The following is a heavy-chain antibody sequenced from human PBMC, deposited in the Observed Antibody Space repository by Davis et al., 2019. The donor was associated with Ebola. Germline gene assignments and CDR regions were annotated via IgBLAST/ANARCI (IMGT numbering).Heavy chain of an antibody. J-gene: IGHJ5*02. CDR2: INGDGTIT. V-gene: IGHV3-74*01. CDR3: ARVATDWFDP. Sequence: PGGSLRLSCAASGFTFSSYWMHWVRQAPGTGLVWVSNINGDGTITNYADSVKGRFTISRDNAKNTLYLQMNSLRVEDAGLYFCARVATDWFDPWDQGTLVTVSS. CDR1: GFTFSSYW.